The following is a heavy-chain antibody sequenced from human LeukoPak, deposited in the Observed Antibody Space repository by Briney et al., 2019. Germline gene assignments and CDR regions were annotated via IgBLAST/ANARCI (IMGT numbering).Heavy chain of an antibody. CDR3: LKDRSGYSSSWYGRWNWFDP. CDR2: ISSNGGST. Sequence: GGSLRLSCSASGFTFSNYAMHWVRQAPGKGLESVSAISSNGGSTYYADSVKGRFTISRDNSKNTLYLQMSSLRAEDTAVYYCLKDRSGYSSSWYGRWNWFDPWGQGTLVTVSS. D-gene: IGHD6-13*01. J-gene: IGHJ5*02. CDR1: GFTFSNYA. V-gene: IGHV3-64D*06.